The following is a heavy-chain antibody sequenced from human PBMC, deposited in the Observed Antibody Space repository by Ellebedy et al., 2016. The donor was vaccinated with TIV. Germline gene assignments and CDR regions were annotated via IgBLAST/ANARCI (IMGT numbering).Heavy chain of an antibody. CDR1: GFTFSSYR. J-gene: IGHJ4*02. Sequence: GESLKISCAASGFTFSSYRMNWVRQAPGKGLEWVANIREDGNAKFYVDSVKGRFTISRDNGENSVYLQMNSLRVEDTALYYRARDGFGGYLDSWGQGTLIIVSS. D-gene: IGHD3-10*01. CDR3: ARDGFGGYLDS. V-gene: IGHV3-7*01. CDR2: IREDGNAK.